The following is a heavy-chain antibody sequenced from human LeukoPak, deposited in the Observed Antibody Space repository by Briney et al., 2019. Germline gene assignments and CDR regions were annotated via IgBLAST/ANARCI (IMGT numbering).Heavy chain of an antibody. CDR3: ARAEKGTRALD. V-gene: IGHV4-39*07. J-gene: IGHJ4*02. CDR1: GGSISSSSYY. CDR2: IYYSGST. Sequence: SETLSLTCTVSGGSISSSSYYWGWIRQPPGKGLEWIGSIYYSGSTYYNPSLKSRVTISVDTSKNQFSLKLSSVTAADTAVYYCARAEKGTRALDWGQGTLVTVSS. D-gene: IGHD3/OR15-3a*01.